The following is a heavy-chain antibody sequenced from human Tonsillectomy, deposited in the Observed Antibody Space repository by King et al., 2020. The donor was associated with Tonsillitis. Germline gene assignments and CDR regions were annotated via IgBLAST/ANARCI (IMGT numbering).Heavy chain of an antibody. Sequence: QLQESGPGLVKPSETLSLTCSVSGASISSSSYFWGWIRQPPGKGLEWIGSIYYSGSTYYNPSLKRRVTISEDTSKNQFSLKRTSVTAADTALYYCARRGTGRYYDYMDVWGKGTTVTVSS. CDR1: GASISSSSYF. D-gene: IGHD3-10*01. CDR3: ARRGTGRYYDYMDV. V-gene: IGHV4-39*01. J-gene: IGHJ6*03. CDR2: IYYSGST.